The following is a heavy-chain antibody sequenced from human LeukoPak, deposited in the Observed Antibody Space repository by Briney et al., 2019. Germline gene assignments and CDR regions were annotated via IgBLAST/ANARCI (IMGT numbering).Heavy chain of an antibody. CDR2: IWYDGSNK. J-gene: IGHJ4*02. V-gene: IGHV3-33*01. CDR3: ARDGVAGKFDY. CDR1: GFTFSSYG. Sequence: PGRSLRLSCAASGFTFSSYGMHWVRQAPGKGLEWVAVIWYDGSNKYYADSVKGRFTISRDNSKNTPYLQMNSLRAEDTAVYYCARDGVAGKFDYWGQGTLVTVSS. D-gene: IGHD6-19*01.